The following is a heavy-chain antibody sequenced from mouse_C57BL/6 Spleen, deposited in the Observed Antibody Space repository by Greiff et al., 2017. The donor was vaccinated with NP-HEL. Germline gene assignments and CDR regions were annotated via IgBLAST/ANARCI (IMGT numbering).Heavy chain of an antibody. D-gene: IGHD2-4*01. CDR3: ARPYYDYSFAY. Sequence: VQLQQSGPELVKPGASVKISCKASGYSFTGYYMNWVKQSPEKSLEWIGEINPSTGGTTYNQKFKAKATLTVDKSSSTAYMQLKSLTSEDSAVYYCARPYYDYSFAYWGQGTLVTVSA. J-gene: IGHJ3*01. CDR2: INPSTGGT. CDR1: GYSFTGYY. V-gene: IGHV1-42*01.